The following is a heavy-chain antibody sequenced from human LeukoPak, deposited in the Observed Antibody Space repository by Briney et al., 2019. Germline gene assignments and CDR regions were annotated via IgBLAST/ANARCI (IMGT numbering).Heavy chain of an antibody. V-gene: IGHV1-46*01. D-gene: IGHD1-26*01. Sequence: ASVKASCKASGYTFTSYYMHWVRQAPGQGLEWMGIINPSGGSTSYAQKFQGRVTMTRDTSTSTVYMELSSLRSEDTAVYYCATSKIVGATALDYYGMDVWGQGTTVTVSS. CDR1: GYTFTSYY. J-gene: IGHJ6*02. CDR3: ATSKIVGATALDYYGMDV. CDR2: INPSGGST.